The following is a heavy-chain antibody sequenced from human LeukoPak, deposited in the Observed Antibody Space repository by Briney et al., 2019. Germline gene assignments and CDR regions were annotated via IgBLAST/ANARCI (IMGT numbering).Heavy chain of an antibody. D-gene: IGHD2-8*02. CDR1: GFTFSDYY. CDR3: ARELLGSRNDY. CDR2: ISSSSSST. Sequence: PGGSLRLSCAASGFTFSDYYMSWIRQAPGKGLEWVSYISSSSSSTNYADSVKGRFTISRDNAKNSLYLQMNSLRAEDTAVYYRARELLGSRNDYWGQGTLVTVSS. J-gene: IGHJ4*02. V-gene: IGHV3-11*05.